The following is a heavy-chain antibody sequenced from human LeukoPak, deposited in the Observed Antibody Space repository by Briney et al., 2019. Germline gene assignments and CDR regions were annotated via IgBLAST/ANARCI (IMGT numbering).Heavy chain of an antibody. V-gene: IGHV3-23*01. J-gene: IGHJ4*02. CDR2: ISGSGIGGRT. Sequence: GGSLRLSCAASGFTFSSYAMSWFRQAPGKGLEWVSGISGSGIGGRTHYADSVKGRFTISRDNSKNTLYLQINSLRAEDTALYYCAKDHLPGIVVADRDYWGQGTLVTVSS. D-gene: IGHD6-19*01. CDR3: AKDHLPGIVVADRDY. CDR1: GFTFSSYA.